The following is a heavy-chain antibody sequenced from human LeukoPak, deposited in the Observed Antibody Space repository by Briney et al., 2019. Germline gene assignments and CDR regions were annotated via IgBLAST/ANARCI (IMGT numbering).Heavy chain of an antibody. CDR3: AKDGGELLWFGELTYFDY. V-gene: IGHV3-23*01. J-gene: IGHJ4*02. CDR2: SSGSGGST. CDR1: GFTFSSYA. D-gene: IGHD3-10*01. Sequence: GGSLRLSCAASGFTFSSYAISWVRQAPGKGLEWVSASSGSGGSTYYADSVQGRFTVSRDRSKNTVYLQMNSLRGEDTGIYYCAKDGGELLWFGELTYFDYWGQGALVTVSS.